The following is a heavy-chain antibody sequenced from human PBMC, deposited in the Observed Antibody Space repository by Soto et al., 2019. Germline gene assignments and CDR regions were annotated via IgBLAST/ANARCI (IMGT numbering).Heavy chain of an antibody. CDR3: ARAYMVRGVANWFDP. J-gene: IGHJ5*02. V-gene: IGHV4-34*01. D-gene: IGHD3-10*01. CDR1: GRPFSGYY. Sequence: PSDTLSLTCALYGRPFSGYYLTPVPQPPRKGLEWIGEIYHRGSTNYNPSLKSRVTISVDKSKNQFSLKLSSVTAADTAVYYCARAYMVRGVANWFDPWGQGTMVSVSS. CDR2: IYHRGST.